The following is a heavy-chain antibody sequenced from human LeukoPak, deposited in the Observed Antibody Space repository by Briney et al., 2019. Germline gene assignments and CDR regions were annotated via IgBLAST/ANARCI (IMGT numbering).Heavy chain of an antibody. J-gene: IGHJ3*02. CDR1: GYTFTSYG. Sequence: ASVKVSCKASGYTFTSYGISWVRQAPGQGLEWMGWISAYNGNTNYAQKLQGRVTMTRDTSISTAYMELSRLRSDDTAVYYCARQTTFLSDAFDIWGQGTMVTVSS. D-gene: IGHD1-1*01. CDR2: ISAYNGNT. CDR3: ARQTTFLSDAFDI. V-gene: IGHV1-18*01.